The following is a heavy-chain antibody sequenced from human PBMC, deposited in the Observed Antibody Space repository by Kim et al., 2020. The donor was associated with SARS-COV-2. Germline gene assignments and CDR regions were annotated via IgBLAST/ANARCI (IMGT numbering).Heavy chain of an antibody. J-gene: IGHJ3*01. Sequence: SETLSLTCTVSGGSVSSGSYYWSWIRQPPGKGLEWIGYIYYSGSTNYNPSLKSRVTISVGTSQNQFSLKLSTVTAADTAVYYCAREGYYDSSGYVKTDAFDLGARGTIVTVS. CDR2: IYYSGST. CDR3: AREGYYDSSGYVKTDAFDL. V-gene: IGHV4-61*01. D-gene: IGHD3-22*01. CDR1: GGSVSSGSYY.